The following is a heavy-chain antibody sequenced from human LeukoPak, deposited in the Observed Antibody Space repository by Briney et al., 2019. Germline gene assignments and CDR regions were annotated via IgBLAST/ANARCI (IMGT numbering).Heavy chain of an antibody. CDR1: GYSISSGYF. V-gene: IGHV4-38-2*02. CDR3: ARSLAVAGILDP. D-gene: IGHD6-19*01. Sequence: SETLSLTCTVSGYSISSGYFWGWMRQPPGKGLEWIGSIYYSGSTYYNPSLKSRVTISVDTSKNQFSLKLSSVTAADTAVYYCARSLAVAGILDPWGQGTLVTVSS. J-gene: IGHJ5*02. CDR2: IYYSGST.